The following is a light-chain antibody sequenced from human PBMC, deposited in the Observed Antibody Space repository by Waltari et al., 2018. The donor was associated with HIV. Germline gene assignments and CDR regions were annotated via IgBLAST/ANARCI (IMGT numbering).Light chain of an antibody. CDR2: GTT. V-gene: IGKV3-20*01. CDR3: QQYGSLPYT. Sequence: EVVLTQSPGSLSLSPGATATLPCRASQTVNSRHLAWYQQRPGQAPRLLIYGTTTGVSVTPDMFSGRGSGTNFSHTISRLESEDFAVYCGQQYGSLPYTFGEGTKLEI. CDR1: QTVNSRH. J-gene: IGKJ2*01.